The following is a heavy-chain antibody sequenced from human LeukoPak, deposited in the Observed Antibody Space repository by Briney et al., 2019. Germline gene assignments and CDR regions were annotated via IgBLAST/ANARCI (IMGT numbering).Heavy chain of an antibody. CDR2: ISSSSSYI. CDR3: ARDEVVPPESYYYGMDV. Sequence: PGGSLRLSCAASGFTFRSYSMNWVRQAPGEGLEWVSSISSSSSYIYYADSVKGRFTISRDTAKHSLYLQMNSLRAEATAVYYCARDEVVPPESYYYGMDVWRQGTTVTVSS. D-gene: IGHD4-23*01. V-gene: IGHV3-21*01. CDR1: GFTFRSYS. J-gene: IGHJ6*02.